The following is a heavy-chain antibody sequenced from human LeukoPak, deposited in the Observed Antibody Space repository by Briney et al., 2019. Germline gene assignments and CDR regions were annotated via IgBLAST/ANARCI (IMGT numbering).Heavy chain of an antibody. CDR3: ASTEWNYAR. J-gene: IGHJ4*02. V-gene: IGHV4-59*08. CDR2: IHYSGST. D-gene: IGHD1-7*01. CDR1: GGSITSYY. Sequence: SETLSLTCTVSGGSITSYYWSWMRQPPGKGLEWIGYIHYSGSTNYNTSLKSRVTITLDTSRTQSSLNLTSVTAADTAVYYCASTEWNYARWGQGTLVTVSS.